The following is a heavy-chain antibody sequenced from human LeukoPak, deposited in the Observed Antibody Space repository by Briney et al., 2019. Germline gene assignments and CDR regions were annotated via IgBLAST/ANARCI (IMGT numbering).Heavy chain of an antibody. CDR3: AREKYEGSGSHYFALDV. CDR1: GRTIGLYG. CDR2: IWFDGSNK. J-gene: IGHJ6*02. V-gene: IGHV3-33*07. Sequence: GGSLRLSCEASGRTIGLYGMFWVRQAPGKGLEWVAAIWFDGSNKYYAGSVKGRFTISRDNSRNTVLLQMDSLSAEDTAVYYCAREKYEGSGSHYFALDVWGQGTMVIVSS. D-gene: IGHD3-10*01.